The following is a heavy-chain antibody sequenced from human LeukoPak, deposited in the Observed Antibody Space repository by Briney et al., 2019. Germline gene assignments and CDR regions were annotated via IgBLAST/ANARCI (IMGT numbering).Heavy chain of an antibody. Sequence: GASVKVSCKASGGTFSSYAISWVRQAPGQGLEWMGGIIPIFGTANYAQKFQGRVTITTDESTSTAYMELSSLRSEDTAVYYCAKDRDAAHLLWGQGTLVTVSS. V-gene: IGHV1-69*05. D-gene: IGHD2-15*01. CDR2: IIPIFGTA. J-gene: IGHJ4*02. CDR1: GGTFSSYA. CDR3: AKDRDAAHLL.